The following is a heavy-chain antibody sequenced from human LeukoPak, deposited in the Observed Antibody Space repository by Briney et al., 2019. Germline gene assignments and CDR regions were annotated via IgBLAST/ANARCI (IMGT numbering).Heavy chain of an antibody. V-gene: IGHV3-23*01. CDR1: GFTFSSHG. D-gene: IGHD4-23*01. CDR3: AKVERWYPGY. Sequence: QSGGSLRLSCAASGFTFSSHGMNWVRQAPGNGLEWVSGISPSGGITYYTDSVKGRFTISRDNSKNTVSLQMNRLRGEDTAVYYCAKVERWYPGYWGQGTLVTVSS. CDR2: ISPSGGIT. J-gene: IGHJ4*02.